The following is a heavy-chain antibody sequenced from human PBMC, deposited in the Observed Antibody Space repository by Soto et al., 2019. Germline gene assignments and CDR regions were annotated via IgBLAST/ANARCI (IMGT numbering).Heavy chain of an antibody. CDR1: GFTFSSYP. Sequence: GGSLRLSCAASGFTFSSYPMTWVRQTPGTGLEWVSTIGHSGGDTYYADSVKGRFTISRDNSRNTLYLQMNSLRAEDTATYYCAKSRLVEGRGYFDYWGQGTLVTVSS. D-gene: IGHD2-15*01. V-gene: IGHV3-23*01. CDR2: IGHSGGDT. CDR3: AKSRLVEGRGYFDY. J-gene: IGHJ4*02.